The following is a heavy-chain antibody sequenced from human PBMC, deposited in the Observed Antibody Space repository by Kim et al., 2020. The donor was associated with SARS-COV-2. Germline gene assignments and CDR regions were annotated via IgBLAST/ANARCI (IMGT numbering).Heavy chain of an antibody. Sequence: GGSLRLSCSASGFTFSSYDMDWVRQAPGKGLEYVSAISSNGGSTYQVDSVKGRFIISRDISKNTLYLQMNSLRPEDTAVYYCVRRGRGYSPAYVYWGQGTLVTVSS. CDR3: VRRGRGYSPAYVY. CDR1: GFTFSSYD. D-gene: IGHD5-18*01. J-gene: IGHJ4*02. V-gene: IGHV3-64D*09. CDR2: ISSNGGST.